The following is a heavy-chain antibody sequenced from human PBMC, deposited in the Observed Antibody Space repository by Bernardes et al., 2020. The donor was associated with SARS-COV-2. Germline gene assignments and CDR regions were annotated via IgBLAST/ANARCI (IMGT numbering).Heavy chain of an antibody. V-gene: IGHV3-7*01. J-gene: IGHJ6*02. Sequence: GGSLRLSCAASGFTFSSYWMSWVRQAPGKGLEWVANIKQDGSEKYYADSVKGRFTISRDNSKNTLYLQMNSLRAEDTAVYYCARETLNYDFWSGYYGMDVWGQGTTVTVSS. CDR3: ARETLNYDFWSGYYGMDV. CDR2: IKQDGSEK. CDR1: GFTFSSYW. D-gene: IGHD3-3*01.